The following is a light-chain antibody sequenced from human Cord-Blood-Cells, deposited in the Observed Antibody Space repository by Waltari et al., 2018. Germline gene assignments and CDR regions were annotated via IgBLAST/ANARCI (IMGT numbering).Light chain of an antibody. CDR2: DVS. V-gene: IGLV2-11*01. Sequence: QSALTQPRSVYGSPAQSVTLSCTGTRSDVGGYHYVSWYQQHPGKAPKLMIYDVSKRPSGVPDRFSGSKSGNTASLTISGLQAEDEADYYCCSYAGSYTYVFGTGTKVTVL. CDR1: RSDVGGYHY. J-gene: IGLJ1*01. CDR3: CSYAGSYTYV.